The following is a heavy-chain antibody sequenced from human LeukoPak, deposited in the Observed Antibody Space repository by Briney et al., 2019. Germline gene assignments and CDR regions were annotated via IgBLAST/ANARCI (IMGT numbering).Heavy chain of an antibody. Sequence: ASVKVSCKASGFTFSGYYVQWVRQAPGQGLEWMGIINPSDGSTKYAQRYQGRVTMTGDTSTSTVYMDLSSLRSEDTAVYYCARDRTTVTDQYNWFDPWGQGTLVTVSS. V-gene: IGHV1-46*01. CDR1: GFTFSGYY. J-gene: IGHJ5*02. D-gene: IGHD4-17*01. CDR3: ARDRTTVTDQYNWFDP. CDR2: INPSDGST.